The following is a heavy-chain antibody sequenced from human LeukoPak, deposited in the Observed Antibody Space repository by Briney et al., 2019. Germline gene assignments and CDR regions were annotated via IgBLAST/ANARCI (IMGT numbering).Heavy chain of an antibody. CDR2: INHSGST. CDR3: ARGPRSDY. V-gene: IGHV4-34*01. Sequence: SETLSLTCAVYGGSFSGYYWSWIRQPPGKGLEWIGEINHSGSTNYNPSLKSRVTISVDTSKNQFSLKLSSVTAADTAVYYCARGPRSDYWGQGTPVTVSS. CDR1: GGSFSGYY. J-gene: IGHJ4*02.